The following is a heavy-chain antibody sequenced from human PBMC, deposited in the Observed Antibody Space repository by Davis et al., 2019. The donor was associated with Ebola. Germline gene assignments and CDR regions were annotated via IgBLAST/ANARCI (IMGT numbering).Heavy chain of an antibody. CDR1: GFTFSTYW. CDR3: AREIEYYEILTGYFPY. Sequence: GESLKISCAASGFTFSTYWMNWVRQAPGKGLEWVANINQDGSEKYYVDSVNGRFTISRDNAKNSLYLQMNSLRAEDTAVYYCAREIEYYEILTGYFPYWGQGTLVTVSS. D-gene: IGHD3-9*01. CDR2: INQDGSEK. V-gene: IGHV3-7*03. J-gene: IGHJ4*02.